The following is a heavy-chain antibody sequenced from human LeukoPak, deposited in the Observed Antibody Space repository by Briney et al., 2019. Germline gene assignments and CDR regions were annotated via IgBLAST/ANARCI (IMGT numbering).Heavy chain of an antibody. D-gene: IGHD2-8*01. Sequence: PGGSLRLSCAASGFTFSSYSMNWVRQAPGRGLEWVSSISSSSSYIYYADSVKGQFTISRDNAKNSLYLQMNSLRAEDTAVYYCARGPRTNGVPYWGQGTLVTVSS. CDR3: ARGPRTNGVPY. J-gene: IGHJ4*02. CDR2: ISSSSSYI. CDR1: GFTFSSYS. V-gene: IGHV3-21*01.